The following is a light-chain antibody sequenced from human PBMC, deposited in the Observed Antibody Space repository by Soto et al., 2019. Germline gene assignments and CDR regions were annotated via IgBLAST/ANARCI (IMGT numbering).Light chain of an antibody. CDR2: GAS. Sequence: EIVMMQSPGTLSLSPGERSTLSCRASQSVSNNYLAWYQQKPGQAPRLLIYGASSRATGIPDRFSGSGSGTDFTLTISRLEPEDFAVYYCQQYGSSGTFGQGTKV. CDR1: QSVSNNY. J-gene: IGKJ1*01. CDR3: QQYGSSGT. V-gene: IGKV3-20*01.